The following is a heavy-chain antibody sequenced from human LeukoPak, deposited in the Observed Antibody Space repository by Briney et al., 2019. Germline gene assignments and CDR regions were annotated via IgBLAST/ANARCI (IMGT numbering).Heavy chain of an antibody. CDR1: GGTFSSYA. CDR2: IIPIFGTA. V-gene: IGHV1-69*13. CDR3: ARDDVAAAGSFDP. J-gene: IGHJ5*02. D-gene: IGHD6-13*01. Sequence: ASVKVSCKASGGTFSSYAISWVRQAPGQGLEWMGGIIPIFGTANYAQKFQGRVTITADESTSTAYMELSSLRSEDTAVYYCARDDVAAAGSFDPWGQGTLVTVSS.